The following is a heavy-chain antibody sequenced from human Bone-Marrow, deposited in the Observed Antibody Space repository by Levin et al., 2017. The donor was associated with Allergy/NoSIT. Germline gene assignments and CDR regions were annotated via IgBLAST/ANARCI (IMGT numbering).Heavy chain of an antibody. CDR1: GGSISSSSYY. CDR3: ARRPAINYGDYFFDY. J-gene: IGHJ4*02. V-gene: IGHV4-39*01. CDR2: IYYSGST. Sequence: SETLSLTCTVSGGSISSSSYYWGWIRQPPGMGLEWIGSIYYSGSTYYNPSLKSRVTISVDTSKNQFSLKLSSVTAADTAVYYCARRPAINYGDYFFDYWGQGTLVTVSS. D-gene: IGHD4-17*01.